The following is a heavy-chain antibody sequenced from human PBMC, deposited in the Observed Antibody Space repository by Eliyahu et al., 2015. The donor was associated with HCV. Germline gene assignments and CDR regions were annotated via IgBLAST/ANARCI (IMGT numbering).Heavy chain of an antibody. J-gene: IGHJ3*02. Sequence: QVQLVQSGGEVKKPGAXVXVSCKASGYTFTNYYMHWVRQAPGQGLEXMGIINPSGGSTTYTQKFQGRLTMTRDTSTSTVYMELSSLRSEDTAVYYCARTREDIMLVLVDAFDIWGQGTWSPSLQ. V-gene: IGHV1-46*01. CDR1: GYTFTNYY. CDR2: INPSGGST. CDR3: ARTREDIMLVLVDAFDI. D-gene: IGHD2-15*01.